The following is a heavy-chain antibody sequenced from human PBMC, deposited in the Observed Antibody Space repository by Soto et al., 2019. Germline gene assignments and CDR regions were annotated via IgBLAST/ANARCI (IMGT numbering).Heavy chain of an antibody. J-gene: IGHJ3*02. V-gene: IGHV4-4*07. CDR2: IYTSGST. D-gene: IGHD3-22*01. CDR3: ARDYTYYYDSSGYYLHDAFDI. Sequence: QVQLQESGPGLVKPSETLSLTCTVSGGSISSYYWSWIRQPAGKGLEWIGRIYTSGSTNYNPSLQSRVTMSVDTSKNQFSLKLSSVTAADTAVYYCARDYTYYYDSSGYYLHDAFDIWGQVTMVTVSS. CDR1: GGSISSYY.